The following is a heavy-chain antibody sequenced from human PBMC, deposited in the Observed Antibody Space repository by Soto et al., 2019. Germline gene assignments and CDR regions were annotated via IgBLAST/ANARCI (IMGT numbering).Heavy chain of an antibody. CDR2: IDPSDSYT. D-gene: IGHD2-15*01. V-gene: IGHV5-10-1*01. J-gene: IGHJ6*02. Sequence: PGDSLKISCKGSGYSFTSYWISWVRQMPGKGLEWMGRIDPSDSYTNYSPSFQGHVTISADKSISTAYLQWSSLKASDTAMYYCARHKKIGYCSGGSCYGDPYYYYYYGMDVWGQGNTVTV. CDR3: ARHKKIGYCSGGSCYGDPYYYYYYGMDV. CDR1: GYSFTSYW.